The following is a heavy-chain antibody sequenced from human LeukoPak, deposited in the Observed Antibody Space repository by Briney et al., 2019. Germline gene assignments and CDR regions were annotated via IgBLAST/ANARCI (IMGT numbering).Heavy chain of an antibody. CDR3: AKVPTYYYDGSGYYSYFDY. D-gene: IGHD3-22*01. CDR2: IGSSGGST. J-gene: IGHJ4*02. CDR1: GFTFSSYA. V-gene: IGHV3-23*01. Sequence: GSLRLSCAASGFTFSSYAMNWVRQAPGKGLEWVSAIGSSGGSTYYADSVKGRFAISRDNSKNTLFLQMNSLRAEDKAVYFCAKVPTYYYDGSGYYSYFDYWGQGTLVTVSS.